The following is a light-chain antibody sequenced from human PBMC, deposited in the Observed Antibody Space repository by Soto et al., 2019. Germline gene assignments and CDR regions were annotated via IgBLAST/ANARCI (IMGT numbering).Light chain of an antibody. J-gene: IGKJ5*01. CDR1: QSFRGL. CDR3: QQRHMWPIT. CDR2: DAY. V-gene: IGKV3-11*01. Sequence: EVVLTQSPVTLSLSPGERATLSCRASQSFRGLLAWYQQKNGQAPRILIYDAYNRDTGIPPRFSGSGSGTDFTLTISSLEPEDSEVYYCQQRHMWPITFGQGTRLEIK.